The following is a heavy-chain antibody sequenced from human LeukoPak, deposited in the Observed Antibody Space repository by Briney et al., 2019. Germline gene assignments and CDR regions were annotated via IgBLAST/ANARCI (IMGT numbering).Heavy chain of an antibody. J-gene: IGHJ4*02. Sequence: PGGSLRLSCAASGFTFSSYGMHWVRQAPGKGLEWVAVISYDGSNKYYADSVKGRFTISRDNAKNSLYLQMNSLRAEDTAVYYCARDKYKQQLVRGIFDYWGQGTLVTVSS. D-gene: IGHD6-13*01. V-gene: IGHV3-30*03. CDR3: ARDKYKQQLVRGIFDY. CDR1: GFTFSSYG. CDR2: ISYDGSNK.